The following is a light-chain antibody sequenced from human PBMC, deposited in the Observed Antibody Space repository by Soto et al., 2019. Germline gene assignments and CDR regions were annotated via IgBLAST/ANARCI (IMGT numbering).Light chain of an antibody. V-gene: IGKV1-5*01. Sequence: DIQMTQSPSTLSASVGDGVTITCRASQTISGWLAWYQQRPGKAPKLLISDASSLRSGVPSRFSGSGSGTESTLTISSLQPDDFGSYYCQQYKSYPWTFGHGTKVEV. CDR2: DAS. CDR3: QQYKSYPWT. J-gene: IGKJ1*01. CDR1: QTISGW.